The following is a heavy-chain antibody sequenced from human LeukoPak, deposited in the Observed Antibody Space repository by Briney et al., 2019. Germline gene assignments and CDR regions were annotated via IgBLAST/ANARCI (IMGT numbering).Heavy chain of an antibody. J-gene: IGHJ3*02. CDR1: GFSFGDYA. D-gene: IGHD3-22*01. CDR3: TRVPIRTVTMIAVIRGPDAFDI. Sequence: GGSLRLSGTAASGFSFGDYAMSWFRQAPGKGPEWVGFIRSKAYGGTTEYAASVKGRFTISRDDSKNIAFLQMSGLKTEDTAVYYCTRVPIRTVTMIAVIRGPDAFDIWGQGTMVTVSS. V-gene: IGHV3-49*03. CDR2: IRSKAYGGTT.